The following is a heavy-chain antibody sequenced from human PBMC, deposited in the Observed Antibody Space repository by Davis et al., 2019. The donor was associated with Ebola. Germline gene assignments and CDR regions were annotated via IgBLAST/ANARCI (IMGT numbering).Heavy chain of an antibody. CDR1: GYSFANYW. Sequence: KVSCKGSGYSFANYWIGWVRQMPGKGLEWMGIIYPGDSDSRYSPSFQGQVTISADKSISTAYLQWSSVKASDTAMYYCARGANIAVAPYFYGADVWGQGTTVTVSS. D-gene: IGHD6-19*01. CDR2: IYPGDSDS. CDR3: ARGANIAVAPYFYGADV. J-gene: IGHJ6*02. V-gene: IGHV5-51*01.